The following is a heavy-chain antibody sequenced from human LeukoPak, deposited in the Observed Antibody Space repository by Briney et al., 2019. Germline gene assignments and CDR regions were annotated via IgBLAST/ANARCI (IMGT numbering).Heavy chain of an antibody. J-gene: IGHJ4*02. D-gene: IGHD3-3*01. Sequence: GGSLRLSFPALGFTFSSYAMSGVGRAPGRGLEWVSAISGSGGSTYYADSVKGRFTISRDNSKNTLYLQMNSLRAEDTAVYYCAKLAQMEWLLSPYFDYWGQGTLVTVSS. CDR1: GFTFSSYA. CDR2: ISGSGGST. V-gene: IGHV3-23*01. CDR3: AKLAQMEWLLSPYFDY.